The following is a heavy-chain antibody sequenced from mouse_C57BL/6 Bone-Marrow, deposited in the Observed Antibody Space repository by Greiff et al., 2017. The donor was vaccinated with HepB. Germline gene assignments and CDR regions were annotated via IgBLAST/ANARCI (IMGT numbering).Heavy chain of an antibody. D-gene: IGHD4-1*01. Sequence: EVKLMESGGGLVQPGESLKLSCAASGFTFSDYGMAWVRQAPRKGPEWVAFISNLAYSIYYADTVTGRFTISRENAKNTLYLEMSSLRSEDTAMYYCARLSGTGYYAMDYWGQGTSVTVSS. CDR3: ARLSGTGYYAMDY. J-gene: IGHJ4*01. CDR2: ISNLAYSI. V-gene: IGHV5-15*01. CDR1: GFTFSDYG.